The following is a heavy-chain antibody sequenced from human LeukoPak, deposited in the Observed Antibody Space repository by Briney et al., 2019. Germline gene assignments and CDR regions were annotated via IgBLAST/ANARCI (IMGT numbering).Heavy chain of an antibody. D-gene: IGHD3-3*01. CDR2: FDPEDGET. V-gene: IGHV1-24*01. CDR1: GYTLTELS. J-gene: IGHJ4*02. Sequence: ASVKVSCKVSGYTLTELSMHWVRQAPGKGLEWMGGFDPEDGETIYAQKFQGRVTMTEDTSTDTAYMELSSLRSEDTAVYYCATGPNYDFWSGYYPLDYWGQGTVVTVSS. CDR3: ATGPNYDFWSGYYPLDY.